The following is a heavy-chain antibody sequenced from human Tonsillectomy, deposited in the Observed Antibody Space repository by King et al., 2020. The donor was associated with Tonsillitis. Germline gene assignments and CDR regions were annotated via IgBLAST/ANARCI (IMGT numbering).Heavy chain of an antibody. J-gene: IGHJ4*02. Sequence: PLQESGPGLVKPSETLSLTCTVSGGSISSYYWSWIRQPAGKGLEWIGRIYSSGSTNYNPSLKSRVTMSVDTSKNQFSLKLTSVTAADTAVYYCARDYFDTSGYFSYYFDNWGQGTLVTVSS. CDR2: IYSSGST. CDR1: GGSISSYY. CDR3: ARDYFDTSGYFSYYFDN. V-gene: IGHV4-4*07. D-gene: IGHD3-22*01.